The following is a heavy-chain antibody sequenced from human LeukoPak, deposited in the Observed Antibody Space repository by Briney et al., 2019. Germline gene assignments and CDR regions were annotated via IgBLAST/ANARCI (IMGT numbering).Heavy chain of an antibody. J-gene: IGHJ4*02. V-gene: IGHV3-23*01. D-gene: IGHD3-10*01. Sequence: PGGSLRLSCAASGFTFSSYAMSWVRQAPGKGLEWVSGISGSGGNTYYADSAKGRFTISRDNSKNTLYLQMNSLRAEDTAVYYCAKGGSGSPFDHWGQGTQVTVSS. CDR2: ISGSGGNT. CDR1: GFTFSSYA. CDR3: AKGGSGSPFDH.